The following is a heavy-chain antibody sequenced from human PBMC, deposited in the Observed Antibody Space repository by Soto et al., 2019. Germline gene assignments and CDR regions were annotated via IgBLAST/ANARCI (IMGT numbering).Heavy chain of an antibody. CDR3: ARDLTTVTTPHYYYYGMDV. CDR1: GYTFTSYA. J-gene: IGHJ6*02. D-gene: IGHD4-4*01. V-gene: IGHV1-3*01. Sequence: QVQLVQSGAEVKKPGASVKVSCKASGYTFTSYAMHWVRQAPGQRLEWMGWINAGNGNTKYSQKFQGRVTITRDTSASTAYMELSSLRSEDTAVYYCARDLTTVTTPHYYYYGMDVWGQGTTVTVSS. CDR2: INAGNGNT.